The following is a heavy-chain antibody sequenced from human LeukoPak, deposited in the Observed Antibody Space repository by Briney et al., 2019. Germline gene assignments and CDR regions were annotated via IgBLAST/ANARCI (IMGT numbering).Heavy chain of an antibody. D-gene: IGHD1-26*01. CDR1: GFTFSSYA. J-gene: IGHJ4*02. CDR3: VKGFGSYSWFDY. CDR2: ISGSGDST. V-gene: IGHV3-23*01. Sequence: GGSLRLSCAASGFTFSSYAMSWVRQAPGKGLEWVSGISGSGDSTFYADSMKGRFTISRDNSKNSLYLQLNSPRAEDTAIYYCVKGFGSYSWFDYWGQGTLVTVSS.